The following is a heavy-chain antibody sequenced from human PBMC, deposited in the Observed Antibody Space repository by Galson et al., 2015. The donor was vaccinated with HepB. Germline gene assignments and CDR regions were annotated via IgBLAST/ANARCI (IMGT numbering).Heavy chain of an antibody. J-gene: IGHJ2*01. CDR3: ARGQQWLVRGWYFDL. CDR2: IDPSGGST. Sequence: SVKVSCKASGYTFTSYYMHWVRQAPGQGLEWMGIIDPSGGSTSFAQKFQGRVTMTRDTSTGTAYMELSSLGSEDTAVYYCARGQQWLVRGWYFDLWGRGTLVTVSS. D-gene: IGHD6-19*01. V-gene: IGHV1-46*01. CDR1: GYTFTSYY.